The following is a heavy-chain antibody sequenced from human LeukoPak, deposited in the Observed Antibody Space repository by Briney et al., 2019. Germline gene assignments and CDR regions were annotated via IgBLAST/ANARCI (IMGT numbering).Heavy chain of an antibody. CDR3: ARARSQYSSSFFDY. CDR1: GYTFTSYG. CDR2: ISAYNGNT. D-gene: IGHD6-13*01. Sequence: GASVKVSCKASGYTFTSYGISWVRQGPGQGLEWMGWISAYNGNTNYAQKLQGRVTMTTDTSTSTAYMELRSLRSDDTAVYYCARARSQYSSSFFDYWGQGTLVTVSS. V-gene: IGHV1-18*01. J-gene: IGHJ4*02.